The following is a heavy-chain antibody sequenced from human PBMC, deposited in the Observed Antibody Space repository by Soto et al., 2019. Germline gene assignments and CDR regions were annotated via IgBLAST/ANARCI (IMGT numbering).Heavy chain of an antibody. Sequence: PSETLSLTCTVSGGSISSYYWSWIRQPPGKGLGWIGYIYYSGSTNYNPSLKSRVTISVDTSKNQFSLKLSSVTAADTAVYYCASAGDYYDSSGYPVSYWGQGTLVTVSS. CDR2: IYYSGST. V-gene: IGHV4-59*01. J-gene: IGHJ4*02. CDR3: ASAGDYYDSSGYPVSY. D-gene: IGHD3-22*01. CDR1: GGSISSYY.